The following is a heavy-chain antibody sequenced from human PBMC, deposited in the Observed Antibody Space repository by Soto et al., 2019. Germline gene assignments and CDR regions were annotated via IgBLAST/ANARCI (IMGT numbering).Heavy chain of an antibody. CDR1: GGSISSYY. Sequence: SEALSLTCTGSGGSISSYYWSWIRQPPGKGLEWIGYIYYSGSTNYNPSLKSRVTISVDTSKNQFSLKLSSVTAADTAVYYCARHSTAMVANWLDPWGQGTLVTVSS. V-gene: IGHV4-59*08. D-gene: IGHD5-18*01. CDR2: IYYSGST. J-gene: IGHJ5*02. CDR3: ARHSTAMVANWLDP.